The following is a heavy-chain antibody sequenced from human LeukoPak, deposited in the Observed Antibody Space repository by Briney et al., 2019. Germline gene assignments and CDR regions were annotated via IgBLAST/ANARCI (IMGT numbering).Heavy chain of an antibody. CDR1: GYSFSNYY. J-gene: IGHJ4*02. V-gene: IGHV5-51*01. Sequence: GESLKISCKGSGYSFSNYYIDWVRQMPGKGLEWMGVMYPGGSDIRYSPSFQGQVTISADKSISTAYLQWSSLKASDTAMYYCARHEMYLWPYSGSSAPFDYWGQGTLVTVSS. CDR3: ARHEMYLWPYSGSSAPFDY. CDR2: MYPGGSDI. D-gene: IGHD1-26*01.